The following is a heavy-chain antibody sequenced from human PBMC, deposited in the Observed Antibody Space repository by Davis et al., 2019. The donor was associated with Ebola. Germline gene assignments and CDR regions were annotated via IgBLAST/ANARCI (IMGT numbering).Heavy chain of an antibody. CDR1: GYTFTSYG. CDR3: ARGGVPHLLSSLGGVSLGDWFDP. V-gene: IGHV1-2*02. J-gene: IGHJ5*02. D-gene: IGHD3-16*01. CDR2: INPNSGDT. Sequence: ASVKVSCKASGYTFTSYGISWVRQAPGQGLEWMGWINPNSGDTDSAQRFQGRVSMTWDTSINTAYLDVRRLTSDDTAVYYCARGGVPHLLSSLGGVSLGDWFDPWGQGALVTVSS.